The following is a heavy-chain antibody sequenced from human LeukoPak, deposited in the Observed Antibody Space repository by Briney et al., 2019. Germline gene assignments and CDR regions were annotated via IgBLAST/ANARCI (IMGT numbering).Heavy chain of an antibody. D-gene: IGHD5-18*01. CDR2: ISYDGSKT. J-gene: IGHJ4*02. CDR3: AKDLRGGNSYGEGLDY. Sequence: AGGSLRLSCAASGLTFSSYGMHWVRQAPGKGLEWVAVISYDGSKTYYADSVKGRFTIYRDNSNNTLYLQINSLTAEDTAVYSCAKDLRGGNSYGEGLDYWGQGTLVTVSS. V-gene: IGHV3-30*18. CDR1: GLTFSSYG.